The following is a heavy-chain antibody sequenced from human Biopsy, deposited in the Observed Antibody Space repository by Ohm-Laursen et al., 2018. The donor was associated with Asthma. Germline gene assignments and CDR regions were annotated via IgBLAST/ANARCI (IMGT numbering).Heavy chain of an antibody. Sequence: VASVKVSCKASGGTFRTYAFNWVRQAPGQGLEWMGGIISMYGVPKVAQKFQGRVTITADESTSTAYMEMSSLRSEDTAVYYCARVDAIMISGDFYFYSGFDLWGQGTTVRVSS. CDR1: GGTFRTYA. D-gene: IGHD3-16*01. V-gene: IGHV1-69*13. CDR3: ARVDAIMISGDFYFYSGFDL. CDR2: IISMYGVP. J-gene: IGHJ6*02.